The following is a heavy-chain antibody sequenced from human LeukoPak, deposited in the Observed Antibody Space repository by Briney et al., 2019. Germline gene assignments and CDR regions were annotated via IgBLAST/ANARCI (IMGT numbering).Heavy chain of an antibody. J-gene: IGHJ6*02. CDR2: IYHSGST. Sequence: KTSETLSLTCTVSGYPISSGYYWGWIRQPPGKGLEWIGSIYHSGSTYYNPSLKSRVTISVDKSKNQFSLKLSSVTAADTAVYYCARDFRPRMTSSIYYYGMDVWGQGTTVTVSS. CDR3: ARDFRPRMTSSIYYYGMDV. V-gene: IGHV4-38-2*02. D-gene: IGHD2-21*02. CDR1: GYPISSGYY.